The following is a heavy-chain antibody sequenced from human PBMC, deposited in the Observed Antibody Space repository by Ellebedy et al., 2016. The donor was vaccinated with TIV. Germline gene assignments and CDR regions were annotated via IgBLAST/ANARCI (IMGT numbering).Heavy chain of an antibody. V-gene: IGHV3-7*01. CDR1: GFTFSNYW. CDR3: ARDQLLGRAYYFDN. D-gene: IGHD2-21*01. CDR2: VKQDGSEE. J-gene: IGHJ4*02. Sequence: GESLKISCEASGFTFSNYWMTWVRQAPGKGLEWVANVKQDGSEEYYVDSVKGRFAISRDNARNSLHLQMNSLRAEDTAVYYCARDQLLGRAYYFDNWGQGTLVTVSS.